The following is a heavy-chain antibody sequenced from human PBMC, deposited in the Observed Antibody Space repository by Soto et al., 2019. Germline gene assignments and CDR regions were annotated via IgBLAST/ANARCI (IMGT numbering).Heavy chain of an antibody. CDR1: AGSLSRYY. D-gene: IGHD3-10*01. Sequence: PSQTLPLTCTVSAGSLSRYYCSWIRHPPGKRLERIGAINHSGSTNYYPSLKRRASIPVDTSKNQFSLKLSSVTAADTAVYYCAREPCYDGSGSYGYYYYYGMDVWVQGTTVT. V-gene: IGHV4-34*01. CDR2: INHSGST. CDR3: AREPCYDGSGSYGYYYYYGMDV. J-gene: IGHJ6*02.